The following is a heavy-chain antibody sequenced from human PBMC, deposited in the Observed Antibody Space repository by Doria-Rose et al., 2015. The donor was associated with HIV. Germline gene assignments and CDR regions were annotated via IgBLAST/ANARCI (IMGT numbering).Heavy chain of an antibody. CDR3: ARIKSSRWYHKYYFDF. J-gene: IGHJ4*02. V-gene: IGHV2-26*01. CDR1: GVSLSSPGMG. D-gene: IGHD6-13*01. CDR2: IFLDDER. Sequence: ESGPVLVKPTETLTLTCTVSGVSLSSPGMGVSWIRQPPGKALEWLANIFLDDERSYNTSLKSRLTISRGTSKSQVVLTMTDMDPVDTATYYCARIKSSRWYHKYYFDFWGQGTLVIVSA.